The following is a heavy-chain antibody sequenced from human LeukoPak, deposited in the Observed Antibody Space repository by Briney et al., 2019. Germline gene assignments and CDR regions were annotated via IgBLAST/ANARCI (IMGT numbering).Heavy chain of an antibody. Sequence: ASVKVSCKASGYTFTGYYMHWVRQAPGQGLEWMGWINPNSGGTNYAQKFQGRVTMTRDTSISTAYMELSRLRSDDTAVYYCARVSLGGSYLRDAFDIWGQGTMVTVSS. J-gene: IGHJ3*02. CDR1: GYTFTGYY. CDR2: INPNSGGT. CDR3: ARVSLGGSYLRDAFDI. V-gene: IGHV1-2*02. D-gene: IGHD1-26*01.